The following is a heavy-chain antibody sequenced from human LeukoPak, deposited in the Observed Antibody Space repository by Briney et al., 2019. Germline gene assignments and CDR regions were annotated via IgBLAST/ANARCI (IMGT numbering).Heavy chain of an antibody. CDR1: GGSISSGGYY. CDR2: IYHSGST. V-gene: IGHV4-30-2*01. D-gene: IGHD2-2*01. J-gene: IGHJ6*03. CDR3: ARAKSTTKPYYYYYYYMDV. Sequence: TLSLTCTVSGGSISSGGYYWSWIRQPPGKGLEWIGYIYHSGSTYYNPSLKSRVTISVDRSKNQFSLKLSSVTAADTAVYYCARAKSTTKPYYYYYYYMDVWGKGTTVTVSS.